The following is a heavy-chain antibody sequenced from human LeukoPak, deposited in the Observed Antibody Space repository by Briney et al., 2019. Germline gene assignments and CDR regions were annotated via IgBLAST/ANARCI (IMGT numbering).Heavy chain of an antibody. CDR2: IFPGDSDT. Sequence: PGQSLRISCKGYGYRFSDYWIGCLRQVPGRGLQWMGIIFPGDSDTKYSPSFQGQVTISVDKSLSTAYLQWSSLRASDTAIYYCARHGLGGCSGGRCFTSFHYYGMDVWGQGTTVTVSS. CDR1: GYRFSDYW. V-gene: IGHV5-51*01. CDR3: ARHGLGGCSGGRCFTSFHYYGMDV. D-gene: IGHD2-15*01. J-gene: IGHJ6*02.